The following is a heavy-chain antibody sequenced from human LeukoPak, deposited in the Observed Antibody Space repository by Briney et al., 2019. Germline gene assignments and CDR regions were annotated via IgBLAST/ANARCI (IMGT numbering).Heavy chain of an antibody. J-gene: IGHJ4*02. CDR1: GYTFTSYD. V-gene: IGHV1-8*01. CDR3: ARGAPGSYCSGGSCPYFDY. CDR2: VKPNSGHT. Sequence: ASVKVSCKASGYTFTSYDVNWVRQATGQGLEWMGWVKPNSGHTGYAQKFQGRVTMTTNTSISTAYMELSSLRSEDTAVYYCARGAPGSYCSGGSCPYFDYWGQGTLVSVSS. D-gene: IGHD2-15*01.